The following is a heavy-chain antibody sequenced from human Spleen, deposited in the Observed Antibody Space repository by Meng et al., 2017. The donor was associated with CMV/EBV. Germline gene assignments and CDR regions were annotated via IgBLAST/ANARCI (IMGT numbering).Heavy chain of an antibody. Sequence: FSSYAMHWVRRAPGKGLEWVAVISYDGSNKYYEDSVKGRFTISRDNSKNTLYLQMNSLRAEDTAVYYCARDPPSGIAVAGTGGDFDYWGQGTLVTVSS. CDR1: FSSYA. CDR2: ISYDGSNK. V-gene: IGHV3-30*04. CDR3: ARDPPSGIAVAGTGGDFDY. D-gene: IGHD6-19*01. J-gene: IGHJ4*02.